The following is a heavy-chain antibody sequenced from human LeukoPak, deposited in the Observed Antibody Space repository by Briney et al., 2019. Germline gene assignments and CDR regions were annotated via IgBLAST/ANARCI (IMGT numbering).Heavy chain of an antibody. V-gene: IGHV4-34*01. CDR1: GXSFSGYY. D-gene: IGHD2-15*01. Sequence: PSETLSLTCAVYGXSFSGYYWSWIRQPPGKGLEWIAEINHSGSTNYNPSLKSRVTMSVDTSKHQFSLKLSSVTAADTAVYYCARLPYCSGGSCYFDYWGQGTLVTVSS. CDR3: ARLPYCSGGSCYFDY. CDR2: INHSGST. J-gene: IGHJ4*02.